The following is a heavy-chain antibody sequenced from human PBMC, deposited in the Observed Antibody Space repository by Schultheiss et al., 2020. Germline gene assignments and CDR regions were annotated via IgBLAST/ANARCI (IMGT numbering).Heavy chain of an antibody. D-gene: IGHD3-22*01. V-gene: IGHV4-59*12. J-gene: IGHJ4*02. CDR2: IYYSGST. CDR1: GGSISSYY. CDR3: ARKAYYYDSRPGFGY. Sequence: SETLSLTCTGSGGSISSYYWSWIRQPPGKGLEWIGYIYYSGSTNYNPSLKSRVTISVDTSKNQFSLKLSSVTAADTAVYYCARKAYYYDSRPGFGYWGQGTLVTVSS.